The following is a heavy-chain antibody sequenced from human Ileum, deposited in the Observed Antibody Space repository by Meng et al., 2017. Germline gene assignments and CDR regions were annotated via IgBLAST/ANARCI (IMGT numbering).Heavy chain of an antibody. V-gene: IGHV1-18*01. CDR3: ARDRQWVFDY. CDR1: GYTFTTFG. Sequence: QVQLVQSGIEVKKPGASVKGSCKPSGYTFTTFGISWVRQAPGQGLEWMGWIDPGNGNRNFAQKFQDRITLTTDTTTTTAYMELRSLRSDDTAIFYCARDRQWVFDYWGQGTLVTFSS. CDR2: IDPGNGNR. J-gene: IGHJ4*02. D-gene: IGHD6-19*01.